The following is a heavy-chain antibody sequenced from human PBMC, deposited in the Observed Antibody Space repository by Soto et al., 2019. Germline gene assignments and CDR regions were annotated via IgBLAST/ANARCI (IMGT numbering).Heavy chain of an antibody. CDR3: AREVTTSTYYYYGMDV. CDR2: IYYSGST. J-gene: IGHJ6*01. Sequence: SETLSLTCTVSGGSISSSSYYWGWIRQPPGKGLEWIGSIYYSGSTYYNPSLKSRVTISVDTSKNQFSLKLSSVTAADTAVYCCAREVTTSTYYYYGMDVWGPRDHGHRLL. CDR1: GGSISSSSYY. D-gene: IGHD2-21*02. V-gene: IGHV4-39*01.